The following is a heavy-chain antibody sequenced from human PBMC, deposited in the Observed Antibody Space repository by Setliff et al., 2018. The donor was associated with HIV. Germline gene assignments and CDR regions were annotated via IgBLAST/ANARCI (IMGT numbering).Heavy chain of an antibody. J-gene: IGHJ6*03. CDR3: ARVSCSSWYSIPRYYYYSMDV. Sequence: SETLSLTCAVYGGSFSDNYWSWIRQSPGKGLEWIGEINHSGRTKYSPSLRSRVSISVDTSKTQFSLRLRSVTAAATAVYYCARVSCSSWYSIPRYYYYSMDVWGNGTTVTVSS. CDR1: GGSFSDNY. D-gene: IGHD6-13*01. CDR2: INHSGRT. V-gene: IGHV4-34*01.